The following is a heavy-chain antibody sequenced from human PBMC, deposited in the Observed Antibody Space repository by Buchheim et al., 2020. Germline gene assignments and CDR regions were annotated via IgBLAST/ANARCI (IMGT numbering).Heavy chain of an antibody. V-gene: IGHV3-33*01. J-gene: IGHJ6*02. CDR1: GFTFSSYG. CDR3: ARDLKESYDFWSGYYEGYGMDV. D-gene: IGHD3-3*01. CDR2: IWYDGSNK. Sequence: QVQLVESGGGVVQPGRSLRLSCAASGFTFSSYGMHSVRQAPGTGLEWVAVIWYDGSNKYSADSVKGRFTISRDNSKNTLYLQMNSRKAEDTGVDYCARDLKESYDFWSGYYEGYGMDVWGQGTT.